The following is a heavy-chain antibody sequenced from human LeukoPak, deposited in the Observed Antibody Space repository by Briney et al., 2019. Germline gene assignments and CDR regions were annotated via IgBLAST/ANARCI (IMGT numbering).Heavy chain of an antibody. Sequence: GGSLRLSCAASGFIFSNYNMNWVRQPPGKGLEWLSYISSSSGTIYYADSVKGRFTISGDNAKNSLHLQMNSLRAEDTAVYYCARALGYSYGYAVDYWGQGTRVTVSS. J-gene: IGHJ4*02. CDR2: ISSSSGTI. CDR3: ARALGYSYGYAVDY. V-gene: IGHV3-48*01. CDR1: GFIFSNYN. D-gene: IGHD5-18*01.